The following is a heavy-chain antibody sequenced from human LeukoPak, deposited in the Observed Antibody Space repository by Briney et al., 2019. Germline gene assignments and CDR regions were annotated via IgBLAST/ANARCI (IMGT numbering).Heavy chain of an antibody. D-gene: IGHD1-1*01. V-gene: IGHV3-7*01. CDR3: AIWTSGNY. CDR2: MDPSGSQK. Sequence: GGSLRLSCAASGFTFNRSWMNWVRQAPGKGLEWVANMDPSGSQKRYVDSVKGRFTISKDYPGTSLYLEMYSLRAEDTAIYYCAIWTSGNYWGQGTLVTVSS. CDR1: GFTFNRSW. J-gene: IGHJ4*02.